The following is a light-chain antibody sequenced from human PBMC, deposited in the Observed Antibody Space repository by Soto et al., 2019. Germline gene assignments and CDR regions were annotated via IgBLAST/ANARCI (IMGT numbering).Light chain of an antibody. CDR1: SSNIGNNY. CDR2: DSN. Sequence: QSVLTQPPSVSAAPGQKVTISCSGSSSNIGNNYVSWFQQLQGTAPKLLIYDSNKRPSGIPDRFSGSKSGTSATLDITGLQTGDEADYYCATWDRSLTGEVFGGGTKVTVL. V-gene: IGLV1-51*01. J-gene: IGLJ2*01. CDR3: ATWDRSLTGEV.